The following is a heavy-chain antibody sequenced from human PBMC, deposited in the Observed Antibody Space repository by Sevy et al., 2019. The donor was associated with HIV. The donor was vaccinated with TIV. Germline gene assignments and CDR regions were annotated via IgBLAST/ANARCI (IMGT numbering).Heavy chain of an antibody. CDR2: IGGSGGST. CDR3: ATDRISDWFFDS. CDR1: GFTFTDYV. Sequence: GGSLRLSCTASGFTFTDYVMNWVRQAPGRGLEWVSSIGGSGGSTHYADSVKGRFTISRDNSKNTLYLQMNSLRAEDTAVYYCATDRISDWFFDSWGQGTLVTGSS. J-gene: IGHJ4*02. D-gene: IGHD3-9*01. V-gene: IGHV3-23*01.